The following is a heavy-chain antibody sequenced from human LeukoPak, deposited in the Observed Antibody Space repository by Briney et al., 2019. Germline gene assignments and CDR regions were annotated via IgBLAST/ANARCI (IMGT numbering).Heavy chain of an antibody. D-gene: IGHD3-22*01. Sequence: GGSLRLSCAASGFTFSSYEMNWVRQAPGKGLEWLSYISSSGSTIYYADSVKGRFTISRDNARNSLYLQMRSLRAEDTAVYYCATSGYSFEYWGQGTLVTVSS. CDR3: ATSGYSFEY. CDR2: ISSSGSTI. V-gene: IGHV3-48*03. CDR1: GFTFSSYE. J-gene: IGHJ4*02.